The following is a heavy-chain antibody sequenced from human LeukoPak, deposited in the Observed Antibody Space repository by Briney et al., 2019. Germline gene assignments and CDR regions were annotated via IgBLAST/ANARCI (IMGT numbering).Heavy chain of an antibody. CDR3: ARDSGEPLIRAFDI. J-gene: IGHJ3*02. V-gene: IGHV1-46*01. CDR2: INPSGGST. D-gene: IGHD1-14*01. CDR1: GYTFTDYY. Sequence: ASVKVSCKAFGYTFTDYYMHWVRQAPGQGLEWMGIINPSGGSTGYAQQFQGRLTMTRDTSTSTVYMELSSLRSEDTAVYYCARDSGEPLIRAFDIWGQGTMVTVS.